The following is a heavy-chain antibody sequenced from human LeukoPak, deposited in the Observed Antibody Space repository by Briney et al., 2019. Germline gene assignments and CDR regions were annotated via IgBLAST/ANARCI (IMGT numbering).Heavy chain of an antibody. D-gene: IGHD3-22*01. J-gene: IGHJ6*03. CDR3: ARGGNGSGYHYYYYYMDV. Sequence: GGSLRLSCAASGFTFNSFWMYWVRQVPGKGLLWVARINSDGIRTSHADSVQGRFTISRDNANNTLYLQMNSLRVEDTAVYYCARGGNGSGYHYYYYYMDVWGKGTTVTISS. CDR1: GFTFNSFW. V-gene: IGHV3-74*01. CDR2: INSDGIRT.